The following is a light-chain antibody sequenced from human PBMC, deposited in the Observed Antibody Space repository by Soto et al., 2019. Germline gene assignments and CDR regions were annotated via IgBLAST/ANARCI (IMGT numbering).Light chain of an antibody. CDR1: QSVSTY. Sequence: IQMTQSPPTLSASVGDRVTINCGASQSVSTYLAWYQQKPGKAPNLLIYAASSLQSGVPSRFSGSESGTDFTLTISSLQPEDCAIYFCQQANSLPITFGQGTRLEIK. J-gene: IGKJ5*01. CDR3: QQANSLPIT. V-gene: IGKV1-12*01. CDR2: AAS.